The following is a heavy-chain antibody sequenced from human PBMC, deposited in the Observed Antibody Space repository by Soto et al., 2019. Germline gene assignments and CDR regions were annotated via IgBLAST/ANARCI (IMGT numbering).Heavy chain of an antibody. Sequence: GGSLRLSCAASGFTFSSYAMSWVRQAPGKGLEWVSAISGSGGSTYYADSVKGRFTISRDNSKNTLYLQMNSLRAEDMAVYYCAKWKGAARRYYYFDYWGQGTLVTVSS. CDR3: AKWKGAARRYYYFDY. CDR1: GFTFSSYA. J-gene: IGHJ4*02. D-gene: IGHD6-6*01. CDR2: ISGSGGST. V-gene: IGHV3-23*01.